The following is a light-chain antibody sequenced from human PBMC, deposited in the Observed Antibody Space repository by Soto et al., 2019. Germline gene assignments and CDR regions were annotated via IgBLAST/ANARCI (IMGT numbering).Light chain of an antibody. CDR3: QQYYSTPLT. CDR1: QSLLYSSNSKNY. CDR2: WAS. Sequence: DIVMTQSPDSLAVSLGERATINCKSSQSLLYSSNSKNYLAWYQQKPGQPPKLLIYWASTRESGVPDRFSGSGSGTDFTLTISSLQAEDVAVYYCQQYYSTPLTFGEGTKVEIK. J-gene: IGKJ4*01. V-gene: IGKV4-1*01.